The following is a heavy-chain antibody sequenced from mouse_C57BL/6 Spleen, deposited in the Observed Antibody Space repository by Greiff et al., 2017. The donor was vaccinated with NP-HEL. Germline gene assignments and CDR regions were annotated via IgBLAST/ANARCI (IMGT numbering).Heavy chain of an antibody. CDR3: ARRDYYGHFDY. D-gene: IGHD1-2*01. CDR1: GYTFTSYG. V-gene: IGHV1-81*01. CDR2: IYPRSGNT. J-gene: IGHJ2*01. Sequence: QVQLQQSGAELARPGASVKLSCKASGYTFTSYGISWVKQRTGQGLEWIGEIYPRSGNTYYNEKFKGKATLTADKSSSTAYMELRSLTSEDSAVYFCARRDYYGHFDYWGKGTTLTVSS.